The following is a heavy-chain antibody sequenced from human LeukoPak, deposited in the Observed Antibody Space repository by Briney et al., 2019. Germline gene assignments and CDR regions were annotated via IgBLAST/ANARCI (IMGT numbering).Heavy chain of an antibody. CDR1: GFTFTNSW. Sequence: GGSLRLSCAASGFTFTNSWMAWVRQAPGKGLEWVANIKQDGSTKHYVDSLKGRSTISRDNPKNSLYLQMNSLRADDTAVYYCARDTDGSLDYWGQGILVTVAS. J-gene: IGHJ4*02. CDR3: ARDTDGSLDY. V-gene: IGHV3-7*01. D-gene: IGHD1-26*01. CDR2: IKQDGSTK.